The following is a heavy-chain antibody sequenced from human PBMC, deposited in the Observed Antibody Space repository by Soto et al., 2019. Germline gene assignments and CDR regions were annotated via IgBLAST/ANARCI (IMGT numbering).Heavy chain of an antibody. Sequence: GESLKISCKGSGYSFTSYWIGWVRQMPGKGLEWMGIIYPGDSDTRYSPSFQGQVTISADKSISTAYLQWSSLKASDTAMYYCARVYGYSARYYYYMDVWGKGTTVTVSS. J-gene: IGHJ6*03. CDR2: IYPGDSDT. CDR1: GYSFTSYW. V-gene: IGHV5-51*01. D-gene: IGHD6-25*01. CDR3: ARVYGYSARYYYYMDV.